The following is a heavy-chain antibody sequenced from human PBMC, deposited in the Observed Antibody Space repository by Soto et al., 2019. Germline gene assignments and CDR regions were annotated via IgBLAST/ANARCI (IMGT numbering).Heavy chain of an antibody. V-gene: IGHV4-34*01. Sequence: SETLSLTCAVYGGSFSGYYWSWIRQPPGKGPEWIGEINHSGSTNYNPSLKSRVTISVDTSKNQFSLKLSSVTAADTAVYYCARPHNHYYDSSGRYYFDYWGQGTLVTVSS. J-gene: IGHJ4*02. CDR3: ARPHNHYYDSSGRYYFDY. CDR1: GGSFSGYY. D-gene: IGHD3-22*01. CDR2: INHSGST.